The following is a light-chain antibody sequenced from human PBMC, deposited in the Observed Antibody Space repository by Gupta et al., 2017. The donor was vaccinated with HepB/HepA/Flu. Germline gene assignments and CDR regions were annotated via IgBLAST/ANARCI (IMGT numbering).Light chain of an antibody. CDR1: QGIRSR. CDR2: SAS. Sequence: DIQMIQSPSSVSASVGDRVTITCRASQGIRSRVARYQQKPRKAPKLLIYSASTLQTGVPLRFSGSGSGSDFTLTISSLQPEDFATYFCQQVDNFPLPFGGGTTVE. V-gene: IGKV1-12*01. CDR3: QQVDNFPLP. J-gene: IGKJ4*01.